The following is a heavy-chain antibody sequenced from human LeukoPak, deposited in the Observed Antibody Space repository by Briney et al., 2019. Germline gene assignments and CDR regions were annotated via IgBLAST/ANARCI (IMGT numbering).Heavy chain of an antibody. J-gene: IGHJ5*02. D-gene: IGHD6-19*01. CDR3: STPARGGSALP. CDR2: IQHDGSEQ. CDR1: GFSFSSYC. V-gene: IGHV3-7*01. Sequence: GGSLRLSCAASGFSFSSYCMSWVRHAPAKGLEWVANIQHDGSEQYYVDSVKGRFTITRDNTKKSLFLQINSLRAEDTAVYYCSTPARGGSALPWGQGTLVTVSS.